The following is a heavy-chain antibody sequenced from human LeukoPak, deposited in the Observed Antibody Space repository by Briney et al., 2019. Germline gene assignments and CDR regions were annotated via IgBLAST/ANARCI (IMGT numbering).Heavy chain of an antibody. D-gene: IGHD1-26*01. CDR1: GFTFSSYA. J-gene: IGHJ4*02. V-gene: IGHV3-23*01. CDR2: ISGSGGST. CDR3: AKDLQSTFRGATNDY. Sequence: GGSLRLSCAASGFTFSSYAMSWVRQAPGKGLEWVSAISGSGGSTYYADSVKGRFTISRDNSKNTLYLQMNSLRAEDTAVYYCAKDLQSTFRGATNDYWGQGTLVTVSS.